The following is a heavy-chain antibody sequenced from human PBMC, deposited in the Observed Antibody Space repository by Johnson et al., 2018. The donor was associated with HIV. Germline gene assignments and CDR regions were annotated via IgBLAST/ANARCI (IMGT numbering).Heavy chain of an antibody. D-gene: IGHD3-22*01. V-gene: IGHV3-30*04. J-gene: IGHJ3*02. CDR1: GFSFSDYA. CDR3: ARGITMIAVVKGDAFDI. Sequence: HVQLVESGGGVVQPGRSLRLSCAASGFSFSDYAMHWVRQAPGKGLEWVAVISYDGSSKFYPNSLKGRFSISRDNSKNTVYLQMNSLRTEDTAVYYCARGITMIAVVKGDAFDIWGQGTMVTVSS. CDR2: ISYDGSSK.